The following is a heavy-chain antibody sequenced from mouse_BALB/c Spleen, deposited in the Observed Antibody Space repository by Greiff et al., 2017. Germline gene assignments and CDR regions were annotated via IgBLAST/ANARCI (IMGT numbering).Heavy chain of an antibody. CDR3: TIYGNYGAMDY. CDR2: IDPETGGT. D-gene: IGHD2-1*01. Sequence: QVQLQQSGAELVRPGASVTLSCKASGYPFTDYEMHWVKQTPVHGLEWIGAIDPETGGTAYNQKFKGKATLTADKSSSTAYMELRSLTSEDSAVYYCTIYGNYGAMDYWGQGTSVTVSS. V-gene: IGHV1-15*01. CDR1: GYPFTDYE. J-gene: IGHJ4*01.